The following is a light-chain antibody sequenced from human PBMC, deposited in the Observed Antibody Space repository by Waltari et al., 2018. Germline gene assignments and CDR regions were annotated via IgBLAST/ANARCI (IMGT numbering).Light chain of an antibody. Sequence: DIQMTQSPSTLSASVGDRVTITCRASQSVNTWLAWYQQKPGKAPNLLIYDASSLESGVPSRFSGSGSGTEFTLTISSLQPDDSASYYCQQYNSHWTIDQGTKVEIK. CDR3: QQYNSHWT. CDR2: DAS. CDR1: QSVNTW. V-gene: IGKV1-5*01. J-gene: IGKJ1*01.